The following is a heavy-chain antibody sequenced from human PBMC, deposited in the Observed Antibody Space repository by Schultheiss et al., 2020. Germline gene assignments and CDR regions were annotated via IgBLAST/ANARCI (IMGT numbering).Heavy chain of an antibody. CDR1: GYTFTGYY. V-gene: IGHV1-2*06. Sequence: ASVKVSCKASGYTFTGYYMHWVRQAPGQGLEWMGRINPNSGGTNYAQKVQGRVTMTTDTSTSTAYMELSSLRSEDTAVYYCARAGDIVVVPAAETYYYYYYMDVWGKGTTVTVSS. CDR2: INPNSGGT. CDR3: ARAGDIVVVPAAETYYYYYYMDV. J-gene: IGHJ6*03. D-gene: IGHD2-2*01.